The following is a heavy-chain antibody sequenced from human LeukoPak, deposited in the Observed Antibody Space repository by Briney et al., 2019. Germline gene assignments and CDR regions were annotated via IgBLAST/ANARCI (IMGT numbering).Heavy chain of an antibody. J-gene: IGHJ4*02. CDR3: AKKMGGVAGSFDY. Sequence: GSLRLSCAASGFTFSSYGMHWVRQAPGKGLEWVAFIRYDGSNKYYADSVKGRFTISRDNSKNTLYLQMNSLRAEDTAVYYCAKKMGGVAGSFDYWGQGTLVTVSS. CDR2: IRYDGSNK. D-gene: IGHD6-19*01. V-gene: IGHV3-30*02. CDR1: GFTFSSYG.